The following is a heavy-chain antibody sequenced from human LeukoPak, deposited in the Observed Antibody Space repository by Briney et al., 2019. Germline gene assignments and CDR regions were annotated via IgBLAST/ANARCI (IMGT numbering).Heavy chain of an antibody. D-gene: IGHD3-10*01. CDR2: IYPGDSDT. J-gene: IGHJ5*02. Sequence: GESLKISCKGSGYSFTSYWIGWVRQMPGKGLEWMGIIYPGDSDTRYSPSFQGQVTISADKSISTAYLQWSSLKASDTDMYYCARVATYYYGSGSENWFDPWGQGTLVTVSS. CDR1: GYSFTSYW. V-gene: IGHV5-51*01. CDR3: ARVATYYYGSGSENWFDP.